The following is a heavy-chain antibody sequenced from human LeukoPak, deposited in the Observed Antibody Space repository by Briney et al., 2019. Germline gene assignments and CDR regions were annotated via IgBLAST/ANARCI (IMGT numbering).Heavy chain of an antibody. J-gene: IGHJ5*02. D-gene: IGHD3-9*01. CDR1: GYTFTGYY. CDR2: INPNIGGT. Sequence: ASVKVSCKASGYTFTGYYMHWVRQAPGQGLEWMGGINPNIGGTNYAQTFQGRVTMTRDTSISTAHMELSRLRSDDTAVYYCARVLRYSRRFDPWGQGTLVTVSS. CDR3: ARVLRYSRRFDP. V-gene: IGHV1-2*02.